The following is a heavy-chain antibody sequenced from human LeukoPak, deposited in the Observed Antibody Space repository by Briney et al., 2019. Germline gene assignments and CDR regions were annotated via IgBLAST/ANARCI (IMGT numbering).Heavy chain of an antibody. Sequence: SETLSLICTVSGGSISTYYWMWIRQPPGKGLEWLGCNHYSGSTNYNPSLKSRVAMSVDTSKNLFSLKLSSVTAADSAVYYCARGDMMLRGVIDEIDPWGQGTLVTVSS. J-gene: IGHJ5*02. CDR1: GGSISTYY. CDR2: NHYSGST. CDR3: ARGDMMLRGVIDEIDP. V-gene: IGHV4-59*01. D-gene: IGHD3-10*01.